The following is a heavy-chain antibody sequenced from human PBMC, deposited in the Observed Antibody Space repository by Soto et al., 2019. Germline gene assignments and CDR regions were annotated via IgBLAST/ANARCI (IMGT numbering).Heavy chain of an antibody. CDR2: IWYDGSNK. J-gene: IGHJ6*02. V-gene: IGHV3-33*08. CDR3: ARDPRVYSSFGAGYYYYYGMDV. CDR1: GFTFSIYW. D-gene: IGHD6-6*01. Sequence: GGSLRLSCAASGFTFSIYWMTWVRQAPGKGLEWVAVIWYDGSNKYYADSVKGRFTISRDNSKNTLYLQMNSLRAEDTAVYYCARDPRVYSSFGAGYYYYYGMDVWGQGTTVTVSS.